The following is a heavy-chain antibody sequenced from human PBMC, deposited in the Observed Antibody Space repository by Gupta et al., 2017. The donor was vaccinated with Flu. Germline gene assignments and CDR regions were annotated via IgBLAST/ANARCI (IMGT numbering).Heavy chain of an antibody. CDR3: ARGERWLQLGDY. V-gene: IGHV4-59*08. Sequence: QVQLQESGPGLVKPSATLSLTCTVSGGSISSYYWSWIRQPPGKGLEWIGYIYYSGSTNYNPSLKSRVTISVDTSKNQFSLKLSSVTAADTAVYYCARGERWLQLGDYWGQGTLVTVSS. CDR1: GGSISSYY. J-gene: IGHJ4*02. CDR2: IYYSGST. D-gene: IGHD5-12*01.